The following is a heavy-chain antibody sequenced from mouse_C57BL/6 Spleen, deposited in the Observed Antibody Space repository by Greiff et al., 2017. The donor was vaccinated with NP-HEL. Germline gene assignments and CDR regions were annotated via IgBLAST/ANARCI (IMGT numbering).Heavy chain of an antibody. Sequence: QVQLQQPGAELVMPGASVKLSCKASGYTFTSYWMHWVKQRPGQGLEWIGEIDPSDSYTNYNQKFKGKSTLTVDKSSSTAYMQLSSLTSEDSAVYYCARRYYSNYVGFDVWGTGTTVTVSS. V-gene: IGHV1-69*01. D-gene: IGHD2-5*01. J-gene: IGHJ1*03. CDR1: GYTFTSYW. CDR2: IDPSDSYT. CDR3: ARRYYSNYVGFDV.